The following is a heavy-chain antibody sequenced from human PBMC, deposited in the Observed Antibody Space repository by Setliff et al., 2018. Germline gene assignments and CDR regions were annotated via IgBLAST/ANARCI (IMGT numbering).Heavy chain of an antibody. D-gene: IGHD6-19*01. CDR3: ARYSSGWFFDY. J-gene: IGHJ4*02. V-gene: IGHV3-48*03. CDR2: ISSSGSTI. Sequence: GGSLRLSCATSGFIFSTYEMNWVRQAPGKGLEWVSYISSSGSTIYYVDSVKGRFTISRDNAKNSLYLQMNSLRAEDTAVYYCARYSSGWFFDYWGQGTPVTVSS. CDR1: GFIFSTYE.